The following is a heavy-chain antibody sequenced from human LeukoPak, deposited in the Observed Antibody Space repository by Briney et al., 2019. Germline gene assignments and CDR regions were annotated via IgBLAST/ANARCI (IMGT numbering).Heavy chain of an antibody. CDR2: IYYSGST. CDR3: ARVPEPGWFDP. D-gene: IGHD1-14*01. Sequence: SQTLSLTCTVSGGSISSGGLYWSWIRQLPGKGLDWIGFIYYSGSTYYNPSLKSRVTISIDTSKNQFSLNLYSVTVADTAVYYCARVPEPGWFDPWGQGTLVTVSS. J-gene: IGHJ5*02. V-gene: IGHV4-31*03. CDR1: GGSISSGGLY.